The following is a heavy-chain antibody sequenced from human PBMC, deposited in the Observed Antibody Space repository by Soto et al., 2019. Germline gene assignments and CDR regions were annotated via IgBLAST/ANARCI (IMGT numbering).Heavy chain of an antibody. CDR1: DGSISRGGYY. Sequence: QVPLQESGAGLEKASQTLSLTCTVSDGSISRGGYYWSWVGQHPGKGLECIGHIHYSGSIHYIPSLKSRAIISGDMSKNQFSLKMTAVTAADTAVYYCARGRPDVSSSSRARGNIVRWGQGALVSVSS. V-gene: IGHV4-31*03. J-gene: IGHJ4*02. CDR2: IHYSGSI. D-gene: IGHD6-6*01. CDR3: ARGRPDVSSSSRARGNIVR.